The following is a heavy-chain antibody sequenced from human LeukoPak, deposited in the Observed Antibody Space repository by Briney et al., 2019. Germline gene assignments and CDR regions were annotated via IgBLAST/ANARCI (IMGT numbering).Heavy chain of an antibody. D-gene: IGHD6-19*01. V-gene: IGHV1-46*01. CDR3: ARDLVAGRGPAMWAFDI. CDR1: GYTFTSYY. CDR2: INPSGGST. J-gene: IGHJ3*02. Sequence: GASVKVSCKASGYTFTSYYMHWVRQAPGQGLEWMGIINPSGGSTSYAQKFQGRVTITADESTSTAYMELSSLRSEDTAVYYCARDLVAGRGPAMWAFDIWGQGTMVTVSS.